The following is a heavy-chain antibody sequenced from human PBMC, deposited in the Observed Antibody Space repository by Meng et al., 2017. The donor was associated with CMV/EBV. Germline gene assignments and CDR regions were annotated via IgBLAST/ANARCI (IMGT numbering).Heavy chain of an antibody. V-gene: IGHV3-48*04. J-gene: IGHJ4*02. CDR3: AMLYSSSWYYFDY. CDR2: ISSSSSTI. D-gene: IGHD6-13*01. CDR1: GFTFSSYS. Sequence: GGSLRLSCAASGFTFSSYSMNWVRQAPGKGLEWVSYISSSSSTIYYADSVKGRFTISRDNAKNSLYLQMNSLRAEDTAVYYCAMLYSSSWYYFDYWGQGTLVTVSS.